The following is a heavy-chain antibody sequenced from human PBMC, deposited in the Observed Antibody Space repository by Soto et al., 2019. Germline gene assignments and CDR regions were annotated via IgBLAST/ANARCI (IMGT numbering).Heavy chain of an antibody. J-gene: IGHJ4*02. CDR2: ISGSGGST. V-gene: IGHV3-23*01. CDR1: GFTFSSYA. CDR3: AKNAWMIVVAGLIDY. D-gene: IGHD3-22*01. Sequence: GSLRLSCAASGFTFSSYAMSWVRQAPGKGLEWVSAISGSGGSTYYADSVKGRFNISRGDSKNTLYLQMNSLRAEDTAVYYCAKNAWMIVVAGLIDYWGQGTLVTVSS.